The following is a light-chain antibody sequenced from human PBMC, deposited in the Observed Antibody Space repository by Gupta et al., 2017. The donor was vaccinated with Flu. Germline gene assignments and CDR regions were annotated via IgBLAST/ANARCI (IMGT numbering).Light chain of an antibody. Sequence: NFMLPQPHSVSDSPGKTVTIYCTRSSSSIARCYVQWYHHRPGSAPTTVIYEDKQSSSGVPDRFSVSLDMSSNSASLTISGLETEDEADYYCQSYGSSDPWVFGGGTKLAVL. CDR3: QSYGSSDPWV. CDR1: SSSIARCY. V-gene: IGLV6-57*03. J-gene: IGLJ3*02. CDR2: EDK.